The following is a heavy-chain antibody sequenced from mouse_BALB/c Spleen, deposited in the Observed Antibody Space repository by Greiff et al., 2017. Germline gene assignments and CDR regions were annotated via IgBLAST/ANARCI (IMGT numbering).Heavy chain of an antibody. CDR1: GYTFTDYN. CDR3: ARRQYYGSSYYFDY. Sequence: VQLQQSGPELVKPGASVKIPCKASGYTFTDYNMDWVKQSHGKSLEWIGDINPNNGGTIYNQKFKGKATLTVDKSSSTAYMELRSLTSEDTAVYYCARRQYYGSSYYFDYWGQGTTLTVSS. D-gene: IGHD1-1*01. V-gene: IGHV1-18*01. J-gene: IGHJ2*01. CDR2: INPNNGGT.